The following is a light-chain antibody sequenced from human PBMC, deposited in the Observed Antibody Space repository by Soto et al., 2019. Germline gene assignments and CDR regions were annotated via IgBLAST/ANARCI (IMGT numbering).Light chain of an antibody. J-gene: IGLJ1*01. CDR1: SSDVGGYNY. CDR2: DVF. Sequence: QSALTQDASVSGSPGQSITISCTGTSSDVGGYNYVFWYQQHPGKAPKLMIYDVFTRPSGISNRFSGSKSGNTASLTISALQAEDEADYYCTSWTSTSTYVFGSGTKVTVL. CDR3: TSWTSTSTYV. V-gene: IGLV2-14*01.